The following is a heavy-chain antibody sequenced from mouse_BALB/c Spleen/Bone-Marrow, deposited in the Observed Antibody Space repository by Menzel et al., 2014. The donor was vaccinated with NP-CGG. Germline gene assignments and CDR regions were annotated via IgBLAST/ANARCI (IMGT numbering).Heavy chain of an antibody. J-gene: IGHJ2*01. CDR1: GFNIKDTY. CDR2: IDPANGNT. V-gene: IGHV14-3*02. Sequence: EVQLQQSGAELVKPGASVKLSCTASGFNIKDTYIHWVKQRPEQSLEWIRRIDPANGNTKYDPKFQGKATITADTSSNTAYLQLSGLTSEDTAVYYCARRFDYEDYWGQGTTLTVPS. D-gene: IGHD2-4*01. CDR3: ARRFDYEDY.